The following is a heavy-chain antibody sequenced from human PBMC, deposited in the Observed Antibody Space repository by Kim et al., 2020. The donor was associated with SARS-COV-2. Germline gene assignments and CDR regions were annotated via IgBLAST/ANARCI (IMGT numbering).Heavy chain of an antibody. CDR1: GFTFSSYS. V-gene: IGHV3-21*01. D-gene: IGHD3-10*01. CDR3: ARDLEQSVLFVGVSVDY. CDR2: ISSSSSYI. J-gene: IGHJ4*02. Sequence: GGSLRLSCAASGFTFSSYSMNWVRQAPGKGLEWVSSISSSSSYIYYADSVKGRFTISRDNAKNSLYLQMNSLRAEDTAVYYCARDLEQSVLFVGVSVDYWGQGTLVTVSS.